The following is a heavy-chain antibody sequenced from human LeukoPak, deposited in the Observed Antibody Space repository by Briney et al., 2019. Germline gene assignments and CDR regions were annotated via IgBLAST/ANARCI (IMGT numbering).Heavy chain of an antibody. J-gene: IGHJ5*02. CDR3: ARMGSSTSSWWFDP. D-gene: IGHD2-2*01. Sequence: PSQTLSLTCTVSGGSISSGSYYWRWIRQPAGKGLEWIGRIYTSGSTNYNPSLKSRVTISVDTSKNQFSLKLSSVTAADTAVYYCARMGSSTSSWWFDPWGQGTLVTVSS. CDR1: GGSISSGSYY. V-gene: IGHV4-61*02. CDR2: IYTSGST.